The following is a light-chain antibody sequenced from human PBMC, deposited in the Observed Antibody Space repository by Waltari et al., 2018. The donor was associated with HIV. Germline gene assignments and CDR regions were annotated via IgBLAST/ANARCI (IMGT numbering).Light chain of an antibody. CDR1: NSDIGASDS. CDR2: DVK. J-gene: IGLJ2*01. V-gene: IGLV2-14*01. CDR3: ASLSNSVTLVV. Sequence: QSDLSQPASVSGSPGQSVTISCNGTNSDIGASDSVSWYQKFPDRAPRLLIYDVKKRPSGISSRFSGSKAANTASLTISGLQPEDEADFYCASLSNSVTLVVFGGGTHLTVL.